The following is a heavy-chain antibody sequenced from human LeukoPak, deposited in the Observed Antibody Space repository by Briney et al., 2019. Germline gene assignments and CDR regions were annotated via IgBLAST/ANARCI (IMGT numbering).Heavy chain of an antibody. V-gene: IGHV3-20*04. CDR2: INSYGGST. D-gene: IGHD5-12*01. Sequence: GGSLRLSCAASGFPFEDYGMSWVRQAPGKGLAWVSGINSYGGSTGYAASVKGRCTLSRDNAKNSLHLQMNSLRAEDTAVYYCARAKTGGYDFSNWGQGTLVTVSS. CDR1: GFPFEDYG. J-gene: IGHJ4*02. CDR3: ARAKTGGYDFSN.